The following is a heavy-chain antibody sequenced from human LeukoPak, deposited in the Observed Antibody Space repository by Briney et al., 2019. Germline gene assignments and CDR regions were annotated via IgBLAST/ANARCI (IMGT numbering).Heavy chain of an antibody. J-gene: IGHJ3*02. Sequence: ASVKVSCKASGYTFTSYYMHWVRQAPGQGLEWMGIISPSGGSTSYAQKFQGRVTMTRDTSTSTVYMELSSLRSEDTAVYYCARDRPHSSSGKDDAFDIWGQGTMVTVSS. V-gene: IGHV1-46*01. D-gene: IGHD6-6*01. CDR3: ARDRPHSSSGKDDAFDI. CDR1: GYTFTSYY. CDR2: ISPSGGST.